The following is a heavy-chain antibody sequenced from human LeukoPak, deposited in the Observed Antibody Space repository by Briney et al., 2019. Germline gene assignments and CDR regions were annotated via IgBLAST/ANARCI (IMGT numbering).Heavy chain of an antibody. CDR2: IRSEGNSYAT. Sequence: GGSLRLSCAASGYTYSGLAMECVRQASGKGLEWVGRIRSEGNSYATAYAASVKGRFTISRDDSKNTAYLQMNSLKTEDTALYFCSFYACSGSRDYWGQGTLVTVSS. D-gene: IGHD3-22*01. CDR3: SFYACSGSRDY. CDR1: GYTYSGLA. V-gene: IGHV3-73*01. J-gene: IGHJ4*02.